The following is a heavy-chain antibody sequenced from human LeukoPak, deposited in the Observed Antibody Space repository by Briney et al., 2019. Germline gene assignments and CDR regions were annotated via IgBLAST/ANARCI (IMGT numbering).Heavy chain of an antibody. Sequence: PGGSLRLSCAVSGFTFSNNVMTWVRQAPGKGLEWVSSISSSSSYIYYADSVKGRFTISRDNAKNSLYLQMNSLRAEDTAVYYCARDPPYSYSSSSHYFDYWGQGTLVTVSS. CDR1: GFTFSNNV. J-gene: IGHJ4*02. D-gene: IGHD6-6*01. CDR3: ARDPPYSYSSSSHYFDY. V-gene: IGHV3-21*01. CDR2: ISSSSSYI.